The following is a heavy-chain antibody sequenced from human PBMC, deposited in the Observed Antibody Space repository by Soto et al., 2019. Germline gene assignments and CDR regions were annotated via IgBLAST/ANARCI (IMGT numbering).Heavy chain of an antibody. D-gene: IGHD6-6*01. Sequence: GESLKISCKGSGYSFTSYWIGWVRQMPGKGLEWMGIIYPGDSDTRYSPSFQGQVTISADKSISTAYLQWSSLKASDTAMYYCARQGYSSSSYYYYYYYMDVWGKGTTVTVSS. V-gene: IGHV5-51*01. CDR2: IYPGDSDT. CDR1: GYSFTSYW. J-gene: IGHJ6*03. CDR3: ARQGYSSSSYYYYYYYMDV.